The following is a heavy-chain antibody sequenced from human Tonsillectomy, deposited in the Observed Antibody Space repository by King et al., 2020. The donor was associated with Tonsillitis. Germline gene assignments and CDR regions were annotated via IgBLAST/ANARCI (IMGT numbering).Heavy chain of an antibody. CDR2: ISAYNGNT. CDR1: GYTFTSYG. CDR3: ARDKEEIGYSSSLDFRY. Sequence: QLVQSGAEVKKPGASVKVSCKASGYTFTSYGISWVRQAPGQGLEWMGWISAYNGNTNYAQKLQGRVTMTTDTSTSTAYMELRSLRSDDTAVYYCARDKEEIGYSSSLDFRYWGQGTLVTVSS. J-gene: IGHJ4*02. D-gene: IGHD6-13*01. V-gene: IGHV1-18*01.